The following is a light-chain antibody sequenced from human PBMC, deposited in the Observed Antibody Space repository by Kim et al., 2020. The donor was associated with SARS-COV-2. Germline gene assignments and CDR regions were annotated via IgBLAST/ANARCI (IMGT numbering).Light chain of an antibody. CDR2: RNN. CDR1: SNIVGNQG. Sequence: QTATLTCTGNSNIVGNQGAAWLQQHQGHPPKLLSYRNNNRPSGISERFSASRSGNTASLTITGLQPEDEADYYCSALDSSLSAWVFCGGTQLTVL. CDR3: SALDSSLSAWV. V-gene: IGLV10-54*02. J-gene: IGLJ3*02.